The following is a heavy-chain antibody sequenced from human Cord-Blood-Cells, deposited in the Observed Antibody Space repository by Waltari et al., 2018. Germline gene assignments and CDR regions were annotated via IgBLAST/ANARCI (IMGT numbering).Heavy chain of an antibody. D-gene: IGHD6-13*01. CDR2: INHSGST. CDR3: ATAFPGIAAAGTEYFQH. CDR1: GGSFSGYS. V-gene: IGHV4-34*01. J-gene: IGHJ1*01. Sequence: QVQLQQWGAGLLKPSETLSLTCAVYGGSFSGYSWSWIRKPPGKGLEWIGEINHSGSTNYNPSLKSRVTISVDTSKNQFSLKLSSVTAADTAVYYCATAFPGIAAAGTEYFQHWGQGTLVTVSS.